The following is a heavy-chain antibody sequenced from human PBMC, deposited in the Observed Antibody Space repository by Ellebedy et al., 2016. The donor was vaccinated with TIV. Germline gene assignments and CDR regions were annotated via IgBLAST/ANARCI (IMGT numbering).Heavy chain of an antibody. CDR2: IPGSSSPI. V-gene: IGHV3-48*02. Sequence: GESLKISXAASGFTFAIYSMNWVRQAPGKGLEWVSYIPGSSSPINYADSVKGRFTVSRDNAKNSLFLQMNSLRDEDTAVYYCATSNGHLDHWGQGTLVTVSS. J-gene: IGHJ4*02. CDR3: ATSNGHLDH. CDR1: GFTFAIYS. D-gene: IGHD2-8*01.